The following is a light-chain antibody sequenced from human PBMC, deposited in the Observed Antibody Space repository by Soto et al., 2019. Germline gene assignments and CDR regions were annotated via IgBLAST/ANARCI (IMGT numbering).Light chain of an antibody. Sequence: EIVLTPSPGTLSLSPGERATLSCRTSQSVSSSFLAWYQHKPGQAPRLLIFGASNRAAGIPDRFSGSRSGTDFTLTIGRLETEEFAVYYCQLYGSSSITVGQGTRREIK. V-gene: IGKV3-20*01. J-gene: IGKJ5*01. CDR2: GAS. CDR3: QLYGSSSIT. CDR1: QSVSSSF.